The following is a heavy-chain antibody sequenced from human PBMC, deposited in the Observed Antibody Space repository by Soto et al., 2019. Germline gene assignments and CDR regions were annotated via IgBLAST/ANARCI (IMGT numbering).Heavy chain of an antibody. V-gene: IGHV4-30-4*01. Sequence: PSETLSLTCTVSVGSISSGDYYWSWIRQPPGKGREWIGYIYYSGSTSYNPSLKSRVTISVDTSKNQFSLKLSSVTAADTAVYYCARDSTFTMIGEDAFDIWGQGTMVTVSS. J-gene: IGHJ3*02. D-gene: IGHD3-22*01. CDR2: IYYSGST. CDR3: ARDSTFTMIGEDAFDI. CDR1: VGSISSGDYY.